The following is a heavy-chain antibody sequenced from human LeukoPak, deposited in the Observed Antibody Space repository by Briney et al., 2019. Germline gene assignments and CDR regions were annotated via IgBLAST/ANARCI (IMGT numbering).Heavy chain of an antibody. V-gene: IGHV3-20*01. CDR2: INWNGGST. J-gene: IGHJ3*02. CDR1: GFTFDDYG. CDR3: ARGLQLWYDAFDI. D-gene: IGHD5-18*01. Sequence: GGSLRLSCAASGFTFDDYGMSWVCQAPGKGLEWVSGINWNGGSTGYADPVKGRFTISRDNAKNSLYLQMNSLRAEDTALYHCARGLQLWYDAFDIWGQGTMVTVSS.